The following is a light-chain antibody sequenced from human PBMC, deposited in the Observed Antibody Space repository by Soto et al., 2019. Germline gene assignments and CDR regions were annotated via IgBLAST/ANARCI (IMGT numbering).Light chain of an antibody. CDR1: QRISSW. CDR2: KAS. CDR3: QQYNSYPLT. V-gene: IGKV1-5*03. J-gene: IGKJ4*01. Sequence: DIQMTQSPSTLSASVGDRVTINCRASQRISSWLAWYQQKPGKATKFLIYKASSLESGVPSRVSGSGSGTEFTLTISSLQPDDFATYYGQQYNSYPLTFGGGTKVDIK.